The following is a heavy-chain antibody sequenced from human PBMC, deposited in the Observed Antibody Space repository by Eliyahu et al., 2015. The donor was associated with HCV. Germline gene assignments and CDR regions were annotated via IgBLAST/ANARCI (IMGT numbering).Heavy chain of an antibody. CDR3: TRVGSKHYYDDSGYYAEYYLDY. CDR1: GFNFGEYT. CDR2: IRNKAYGETT. J-gene: IGHJ4*02. D-gene: IGHD3-22*01. V-gene: IGHV3-49*04. Sequence: DVQLVESGGGFVQPGRSLRLSCSASGFNFGEYTLNWVRQAPGEGLEWVGFIRNKAYGETTEYAASVQGRFTISRDNSENIAYLQMNSLKTEDTAVYYCTRVGSKHYYDDSGYYAEYYLDYWGQGTVVAVSS.